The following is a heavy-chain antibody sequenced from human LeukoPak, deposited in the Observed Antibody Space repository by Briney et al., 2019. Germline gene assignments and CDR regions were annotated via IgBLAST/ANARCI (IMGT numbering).Heavy chain of an antibody. CDR2: VNLQGST. V-gene: IGHV4-4*02. Sequence: SGTLSLTCGVSGGSITSTNYWTWVRQPPGKGLEWIGEVNLQGSTNYNPSLMGRVAISVDMSENHISLQLTSVTAADTAVYYCARGRGPDYWGQGTLVTVSS. J-gene: IGHJ4*02. CDR3: ARGRGPDY. D-gene: IGHD5-12*01. CDR1: GGSITSTNY.